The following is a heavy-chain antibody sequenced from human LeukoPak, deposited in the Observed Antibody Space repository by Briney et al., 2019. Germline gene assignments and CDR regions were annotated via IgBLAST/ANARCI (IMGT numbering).Heavy chain of an antibody. CDR2: IYPNKGDT. CDR3: ARDGVGTYDY. V-gene: IGHV1-2*02. D-gene: IGHD1-26*01. Sequence: ASVKVSCKASGYTFTDYYIHWLRQAPGQGLEWMGWIYPNKGDTNYAQKFQGSVTMTRDTSINTAYMELSSLTADDTAVYYGARDGVGTYDYWGQGTLVTVSS. CDR1: GYTFTDYY. J-gene: IGHJ4*02.